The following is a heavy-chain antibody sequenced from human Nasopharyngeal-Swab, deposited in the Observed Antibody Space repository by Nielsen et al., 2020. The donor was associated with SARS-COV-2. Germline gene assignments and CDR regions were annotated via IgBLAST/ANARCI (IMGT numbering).Heavy chain of an antibody. CDR1: GFPFSSYG. CDR3: ARDGGIQLWFLNWYFDL. J-gene: IGHJ2*01. D-gene: IGHD5-18*01. V-gene: IGHV3-33*01. Sequence: GESLKISCAASGFPFSSYGMHWVRQAPGKGLEWVAIIWYDGSYKYYADSVKGRFTISRDNSKNTLYLQMNSLRAEDTAVYYCARDGGIQLWFLNWYFDLWGRGTLVTVSS. CDR2: IWYDGSYK.